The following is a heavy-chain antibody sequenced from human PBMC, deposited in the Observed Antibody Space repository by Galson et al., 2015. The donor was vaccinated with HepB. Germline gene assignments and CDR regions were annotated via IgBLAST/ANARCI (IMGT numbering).Heavy chain of an antibody. CDR2: IYYSGST. D-gene: IGHD3-10*01. V-gene: IGHV4-61*05. CDR1: GGSISSSSYY. Sequence: LSLTCTVSGGSISSSSYYWGWIRQPPGKGLEWIGYIYYSGSTNYNPSLKSRVTISVDTSKNQFSLKLSSVTAADTAVYYCARGEGEGYYYGSGSYYKYWGQGTLVTVSS. CDR3: ARGEGEGYYYGSGSYYKY. J-gene: IGHJ4*02.